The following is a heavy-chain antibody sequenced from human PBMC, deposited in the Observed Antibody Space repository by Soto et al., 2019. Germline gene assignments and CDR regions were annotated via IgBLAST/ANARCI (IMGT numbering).Heavy chain of an antibody. CDR3: ARAIGDLPGYNIDDHYGFGV. CDR1: GGSFSTFA. J-gene: IGHJ6*02. CDR2: IVPMFGTT. Sequence: QVQLVQSGAEVKKHGSSVKVSCKASGGSFSTFAFGWVRQATGQGLEWMGGIVPMFGTTDYAQRFEGRVTFTADDSTSTAYMELSSMTSEDTAVYYCARAIGDLPGYNIDDHYGFGVWGQGTTVTVSS. V-gene: IGHV1-69*01. D-gene: IGHD5-12*01.